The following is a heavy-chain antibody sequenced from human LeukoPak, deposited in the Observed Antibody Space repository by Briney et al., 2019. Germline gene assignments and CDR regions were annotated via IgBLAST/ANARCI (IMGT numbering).Heavy chain of an antibody. CDR3: VRDGVNRFPNWFDP. Sequence: GGSLRLSCAASGFTFSTYAMHWVRQAPGKGLEWVAVISYDGNNKYYADFVKGRFTISRDNSKNTLYLQINILRAEDTAVYYCVRDGVNRFPNWFDPWGQGTLVTVSS. V-gene: IGHV3-30-3*01. D-gene: IGHD3-3*01. J-gene: IGHJ5*02. CDR2: ISYDGNNK. CDR1: GFTFSTYA.